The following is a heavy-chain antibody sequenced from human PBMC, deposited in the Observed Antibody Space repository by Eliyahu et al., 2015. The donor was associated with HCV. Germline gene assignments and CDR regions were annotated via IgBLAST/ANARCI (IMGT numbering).Heavy chain of an antibody. CDR1: GFTFGSFA. CDR3: AKELVGPRGYSGYEAFDY. CDR2: ISGGGGAT. V-gene: IGHV3-23*01. J-gene: IGHJ4*02. Sequence: EVQLLESGGGLVQPGGSLRLSCTSSGFTFGSFALTWVRQAPGKGLEWVXTISGGGGATYYADSVKGRFTISRDNSKNTLFLQMNSLGAEDAAVYYCAKELVGPRGYSGYEAFDYWGQGTLVTVSS. D-gene: IGHD5-12*01.